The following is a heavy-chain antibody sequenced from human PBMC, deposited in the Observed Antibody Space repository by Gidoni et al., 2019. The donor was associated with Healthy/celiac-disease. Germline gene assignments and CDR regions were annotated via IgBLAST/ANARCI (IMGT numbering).Heavy chain of an antibody. V-gene: IGHV3-33*01. CDR2: IWEDGSNK. CDR3: ARGGPMVRGVIGIDY. CDR1: GFTFSSYG. D-gene: IGHD3-10*01. Sequence: QVPLVDSGGGVVQPGRSLRLSCAASGFTFSSYGIHWFRQAPGKGLEWVAVIWEDGSNKYYADSVKGRFTISRENSKNTLYLQMNSLRAEDTAVYYCARGGPMVRGVIGIDYWGQGTLVTVSS. J-gene: IGHJ4*02.